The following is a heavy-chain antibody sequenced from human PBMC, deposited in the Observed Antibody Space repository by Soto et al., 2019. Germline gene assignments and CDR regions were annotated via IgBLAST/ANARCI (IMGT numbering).Heavy chain of an antibody. D-gene: IGHD3-10*01. CDR1: GGTFSSLA. J-gene: IGHJ4*02. Sequence: QVQLVQSGADVKKPGSSVKVSCKASGGTFSSLAISWVRQAPGQGLEWMGGLVPVFGTANYAQKFQDRVTITADKSTSTSYMELSSLRSEDTAVYYCARSPGVFDYWGQGTLVTVSS. V-gene: IGHV1-69*06. CDR3: ARSPGVFDY. CDR2: LVPVFGTA.